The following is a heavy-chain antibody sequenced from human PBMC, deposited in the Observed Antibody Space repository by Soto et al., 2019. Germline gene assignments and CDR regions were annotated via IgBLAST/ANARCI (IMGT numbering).Heavy chain of an antibody. V-gene: IGHV1-2*04. CDR3: ARAALRYFDWEDNEYYFDY. D-gene: IGHD3-9*01. Sequence: ASVKVSCKASGYTFTGYYMHWVRQAPGQGLEWMGWINPNSGGTNYAQKFQGWVTMTRDTSISKAYMELSRLRSDDTAVYYCARAALRYFDWEDNEYYFDYWGQGTLVTVSS. CDR2: INPNSGGT. J-gene: IGHJ4*02. CDR1: GYTFTGYY.